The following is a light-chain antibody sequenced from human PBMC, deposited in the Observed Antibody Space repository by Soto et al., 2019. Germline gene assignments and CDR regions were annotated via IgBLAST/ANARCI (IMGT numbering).Light chain of an antibody. V-gene: IGLV1-44*01. Sequence: QAVVTQPPSASATPGQRVTISCSGSRSNIGTNAVNWYQQLPGTAPRLLIYNNNQRPSRVPDRFSGSKSGTSASLAISGLQSDDEATYFCAAWADSLNVLYVFGTGTKLTVL. J-gene: IGLJ1*01. CDR3: AAWADSLNVLYV. CDR2: NNN. CDR1: RSNIGTNA.